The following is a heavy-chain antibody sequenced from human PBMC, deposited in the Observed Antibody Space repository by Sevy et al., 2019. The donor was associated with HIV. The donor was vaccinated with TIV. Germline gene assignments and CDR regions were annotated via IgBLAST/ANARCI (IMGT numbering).Heavy chain of an antibody. CDR1: GGSFSGYY. V-gene: IGHV4-34*01. Sequence: SETLSLTCAVYGGSFSGYYWNWIRQTPGKGLEWIGEINHSGSTNYNLSLKSRVTISVDTSKNQFSLRLNSVTAADTAVYYCARAPPVVVVPGAPSWFDPWGQGTLVTVSS. D-gene: IGHD2-2*01. J-gene: IGHJ5*02. CDR3: ARAPPVVVVPGAPSWFDP. CDR2: INHSGST.